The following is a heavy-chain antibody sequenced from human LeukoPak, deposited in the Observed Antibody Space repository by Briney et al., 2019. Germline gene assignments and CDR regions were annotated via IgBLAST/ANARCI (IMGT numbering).Heavy chain of an antibody. Sequence: SSETLSLTCTVSGDSIRSYYWSWIRQPPGKGLEWIGYIYYSGSTNYNPSLKSRVTISIDTSKNQFSLKLSSLTAADTALYYCARRWSLWGYDYWGQGTLVTVSS. CDR1: GDSIRSYY. J-gene: IGHJ4*02. D-gene: IGHD2-21*01. CDR2: IYYSGST. CDR3: ARRWSLWGYDY. V-gene: IGHV4-59*01.